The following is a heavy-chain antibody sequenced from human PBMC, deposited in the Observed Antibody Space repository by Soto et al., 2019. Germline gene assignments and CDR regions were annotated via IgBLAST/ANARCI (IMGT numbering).Heavy chain of an antibody. J-gene: IGHJ4*02. V-gene: IGHV4-31*03. CDR1: GGSISSGGYY. Sequence: QVQLQESGPGLVKPSQTLSLTCTVSGGSISSGGYYWSWIRQHPGKGLEWIGYIYYSGSTYYNPSLKSRVTISVDTSKNQFSLKLSSVTAADTAVYYGARVEGHGLYGDYPRDYWGQGTLVTVSS. CDR3: ARVEGHGLYGDYPRDY. CDR2: IYYSGST. D-gene: IGHD4-17*01.